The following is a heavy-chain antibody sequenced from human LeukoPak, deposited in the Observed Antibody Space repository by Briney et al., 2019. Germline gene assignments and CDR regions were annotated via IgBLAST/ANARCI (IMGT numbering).Heavy chain of an antibody. CDR3: ARAVVPAAPRYMDV. V-gene: IGHV3-7*01. Sequence: PGRSLRLSCAASGFTFSNFAIHWVRQAPGKGLEWVANIKQDGSEKYYVDSVKGRFTISRDNAKNSLYLQMNSLRAEDTAVYYCARAVVPAAPRYMDVWGKGTTVTVSS. CDR2: IKQDGSEK. D-gene: IGHD2-2*01. J-gene: IGHJ6*03. CDR1: GFTFSNFA.